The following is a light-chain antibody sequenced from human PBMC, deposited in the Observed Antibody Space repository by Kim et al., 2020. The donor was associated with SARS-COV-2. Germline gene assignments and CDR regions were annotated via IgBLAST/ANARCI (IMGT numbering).Light chain of an antibody. Sequence: LSLSPGERANLSYRASQSVSSYLSWYQQKPGQAPRLLIYDASNRATGIPARFSGSGSGTDFTLTISSLEPEDFAVYYCQQRSLWYTFGQGTKLEI. CDR2: DAS. CDR3: QQRSLWYT. CDR1: QSVSSY. V-gene: IGKV3-11*01. J-gene: IGKJ2*01.